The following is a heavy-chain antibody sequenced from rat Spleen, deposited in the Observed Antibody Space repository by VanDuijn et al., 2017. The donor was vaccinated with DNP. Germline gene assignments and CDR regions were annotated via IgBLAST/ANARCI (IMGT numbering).Heavy chain of an antibody. CDR2: ISTGGGNT. J-gene: IGHJ4*01. CDR3: ARRGQYYGYVMDA. CDR1: GFPFSNYY. Sequence: EVKLVESGGGLVQPGRSLKLSCVASGFPFSNYYMAWVRQAPTKGLEWVASISTGGGNTYYRDSVKCRFTISRDNAKNTQYLQMDSLRSEDTATYYCARRGQYYGYVMDAWGQGASVTVSS. D-gene: IGHD1-6*01. V-gene: IGHV5S13*01.